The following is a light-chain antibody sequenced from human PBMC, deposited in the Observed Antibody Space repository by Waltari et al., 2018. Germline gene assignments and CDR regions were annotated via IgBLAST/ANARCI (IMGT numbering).Light chain of an antibody. V-gene: IGLV2-23*02. Sequence: QSGLTQPASVSGSPGQSITISCTGTSSDVGNYNLVSWYQQYPGKAPKLMVYEVTKLTSGVSDRFSGSKAGNTASLTIYGLQSDDEADYYCCSYAGLGIYVFGTGTKVTVL. CDR1: SSDVGNYNL. CDR2: EVT. J-gene: IGLJ1*01. CDR3: CSYAGLGIYV.